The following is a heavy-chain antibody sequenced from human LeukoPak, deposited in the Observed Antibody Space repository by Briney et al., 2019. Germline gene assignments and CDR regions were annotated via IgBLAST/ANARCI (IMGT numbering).Heavy chain of an antibody. CDR3: ARYYDSGLFDY. Sequence: SETLSLTCTVSGGSISSSSYYWGWIRQPPGKGLEWIGSIYYSGSTYYNPSLKSRVTISVDTSKNQFSLKLSSVTAADTAVYYCARYYDSGLFDYWGQGTLVTVSS. J-gene: IGHJ4*02. CDR1: GGSISSSSYY. CDR2: IYYSGST. V-gene: IGHV4-39*07. D-gene: IGHD3-22*01.